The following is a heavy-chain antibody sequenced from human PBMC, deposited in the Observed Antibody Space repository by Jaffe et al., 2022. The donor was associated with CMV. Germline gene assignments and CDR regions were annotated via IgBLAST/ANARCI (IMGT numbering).Heavy chain of an antibody. CDR3: ARDQGHEWELLPGWFDP. D-gene: IGHD1-26*01. CDR1: GYTFTSYA. Sequence: QVQLVQSGAEVKKPGASVKVSCKASGYTFTSYAMHWVRQAPGQRLEWMGWINAGNGNTKYSQKFQGRVTITRDTSASTAYMELSSLRSEDTAVYYCARDQGHEWELLPGWFDPWGQGTLVTVSS. J-gene: IGHJ5*02. CDR2: INAGNGNT. V-gene: IGHV1-3*01.